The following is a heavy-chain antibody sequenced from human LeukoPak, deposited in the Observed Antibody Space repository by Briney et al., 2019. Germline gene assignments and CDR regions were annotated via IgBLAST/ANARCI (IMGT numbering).Heavy chain of an antibody. D-gene: IGHD3-22*01. CDR2: ISPDGSTI. CDR1: GFTFSDKW. J-gene: IGHJ4*02. V-gene: IGHV3-74*01. CDR3: ARDFYTNYYHSSGDDFDY. Sequence: GGSLRLSCAASGFTFSDKWMHWVRQAPGKGLLWVSRISPDGSTISYADSVKGRFTISRDNAKNTVYLQMNSLRVEDTAVYYCARDFYTNYYHSSGDDFDYWGQGTLVTVSS.